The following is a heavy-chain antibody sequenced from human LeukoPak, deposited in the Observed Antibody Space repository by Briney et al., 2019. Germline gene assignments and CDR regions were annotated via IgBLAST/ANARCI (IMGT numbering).Heavy chain of an antibody. CDR2: ISGSGGSI. Sequence: GGSLRLSCAASGFTFSSYAMSWVRQAPGKGLEWVSAISGSGGSIYYADSVKGRFTISRDNSKNTLYLQMNSLRAEDTAVYYCASSRYDSSGYYGIIAYWGQGTLVTVSS. J-gene: IGHJ4*02. D-gene: IGHD3-22*01. V-gene: IGHV3-23*01. CDR3: ASSRYDSSGYYGIIAY. CDR1: GFTFSSYA.